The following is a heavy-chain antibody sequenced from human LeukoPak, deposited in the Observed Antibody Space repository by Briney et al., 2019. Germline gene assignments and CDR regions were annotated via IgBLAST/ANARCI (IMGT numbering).Heavy chain of an antibody. CDR3: AREGYSSAFDI. CDR1: GGSISSYY. D-gene: IGHD5-18*01. Sequence: SETLSLTCTVSGGSISSYYWSWIRQPPGKGLEWIGYICYSGSTNYNPSLKSRVTISVDTSKNQFSLKLSSVTAADTAVYYCAREGYSSAFDIWGQGTMVTVSS. V-gene: IGHV4-59*01. J-gene: IGHJ3*02. CDR2: ICYSGST.